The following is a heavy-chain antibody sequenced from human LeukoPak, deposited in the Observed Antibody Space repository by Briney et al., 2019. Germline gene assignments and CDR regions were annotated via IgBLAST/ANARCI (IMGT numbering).Heavy chain of an antibody. V-gene: IGHV4-59*01. CDR3: ARVGVIVPAFGHYYMDV. J-gene: IGHJ6*03. D-gene: IGHD2-2*01. CDR1: GGSISSYY. CDR2: IYSSGST. Sequence: SETLSLTCTVSGGSISSYYWSWVRQPPGKGLEWIGYIYSSGSTKYNPSLRSRVTISVDTSKNQFSLKLSSVTAADTAVYYCARVGVIVPAFGHYYMDVWGRGTTVTVSS.